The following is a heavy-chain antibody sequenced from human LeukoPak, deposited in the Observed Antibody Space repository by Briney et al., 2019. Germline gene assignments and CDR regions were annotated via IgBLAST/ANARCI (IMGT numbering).Heavy chain of an antibody. V-gene: IGHV3-21*01. D-gene: IGHD6-19*01. CDR3: ARDTSGWYGAFDI. CDR1: GFTFSTYS. J-gene: IGHJ3*02. CDR2: ISTSSIYI. Sequence: GGSLRLSCAASGFTFSTYSMNWVRQAPGKGLEWISFISTSSIYIYYADSVKGRFTISRDNAKNSLYLQMHNLRAEDTALYYCARDTSGWYGAFDIWGQGIMVTVSS.